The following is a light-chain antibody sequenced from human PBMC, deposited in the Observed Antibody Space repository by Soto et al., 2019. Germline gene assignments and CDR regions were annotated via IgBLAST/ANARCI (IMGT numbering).Light chain of an antibody. V-gene: IGKV3-11*01. CDR1: QTVSNK. Sequence: EIVLTQSPATLSSSPGERATLSCRASQTVSNKLAWYQHKPGQAPRLLIYDTSNRATGIPARFSGSGSGTDFTLTISSLEPEDFAVYYCHQRKSWPRTFGQGTRLEIK. CDR3: HQRKSWPRT. J-gene: IGKJ5*01. CDR2: DTS.